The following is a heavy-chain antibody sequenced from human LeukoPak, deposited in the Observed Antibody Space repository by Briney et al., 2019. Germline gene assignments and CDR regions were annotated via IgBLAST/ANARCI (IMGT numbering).Heavy chain of an antibody. CDR1: GGSITDSY. CDR3: ERHKVGGIFDF. Sequence: SETLSLTCTVSGGSITDSYWSWIRQPPGLGLEWIGYVYHIEGTNYSPSLRSRVAISLSASKTQFSLSLTSVTAADTAIDFCERHKVGGIFDFWGRGTLVLVSS. CDR2: VYHIEGT. V-gene: IGHV4-59*08. J-gene: IGHJ4*02.